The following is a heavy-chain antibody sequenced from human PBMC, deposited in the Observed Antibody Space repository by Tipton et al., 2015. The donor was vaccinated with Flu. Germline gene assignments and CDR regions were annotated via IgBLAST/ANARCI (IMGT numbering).Heavy chain of an antibody. CDR2: IDRSGSP. CDR3: ARERSGSSSAGVNYFDY. V-gene: IGHV4-34*01. CDR1: GGSFGGYS. J-gene: IGHJ4*02. Sequence: TLSLTCAVYGGSFGGYSWTWIRQPPEKGLEWIGEIDRSGSPNYNPSLKSRVTISLDTSKNQFSLRLTSVTAADTAVYYCARERSGSSSAGVNYFDYWGQGTLVTVSS. D-gene: IGHD1-26*01.